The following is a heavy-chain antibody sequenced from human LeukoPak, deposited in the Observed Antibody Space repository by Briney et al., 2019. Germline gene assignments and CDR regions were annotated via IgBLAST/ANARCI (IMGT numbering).Heavy chain of an antibody. CDR1: GGSFSGYD. Sequence: SETLSLTCAVYGGSFSGYDLSWIRQPPGKGLEWIGEINHSGSTNYNPSLKSRVTISVDTSKNQFSLKLSSVTAADTAVYYCATIFGGSSRGFDYWGQGTLVTVSS. CDR2: INHSGST. J-gene: IGHJ4*02. D-gene: IGHD2-15*01. CDR3: ATIFGGSSRGFDY. V-gene: IGHV4-34*01.